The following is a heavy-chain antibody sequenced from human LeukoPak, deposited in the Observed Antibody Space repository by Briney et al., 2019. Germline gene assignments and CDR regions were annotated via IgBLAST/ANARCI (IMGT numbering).Heavy chain of an antibody. CDR1: GFTFSSYEM. J-gene: IGHJ3*02. V-gene: IGHV4-4*02. CDR3: ASSTEYQLFDAFDI. Sequence: GSLRLSCAASGFTFSSYEMNWARQPPGKGLEWIGEIYHSGSANYNPSLKSRVTISVDKSKNQFSLKLSSVTAADTAVYYCASSTEYQLFDAFDIWGQGTMVTVSS. D-gene: IGHD2-2*01. CDR2: IYHSGSA.